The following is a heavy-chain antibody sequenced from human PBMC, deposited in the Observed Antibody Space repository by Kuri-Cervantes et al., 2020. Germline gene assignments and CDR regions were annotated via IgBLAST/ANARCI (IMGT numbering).Heavy chain of an antibody. J-gene: IGHJ4*02. D-gene: IGHD3-10*01. V-gene: IGHV3-23*01. CDR3: ARDPFGEAIY. CDR2: ISGSGDKT. Sequence: GGSLRLSCAASGFTFSRHDMYWVRQAPGKGLEWVSDISGSGDKTYYADSMKGRFTVSRDNFENTVYLQMNSLRAEDTAVYYCARDPFGEAIYWGQGTLVTVSS. CDR1: GFTFSRHD.